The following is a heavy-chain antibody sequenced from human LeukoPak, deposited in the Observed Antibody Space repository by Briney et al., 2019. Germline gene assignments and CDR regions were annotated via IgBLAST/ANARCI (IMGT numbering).Heavy chain of an antibody. J-gene: IGHJ3*02. CDR3: ARYRFVVGATDSFDI. V-gene: IGHV3-21*01. CDR1: GFTFSSYS. D-gene: IGHD1-26*01. CDR2: ISSSSSYI. Sequence: GGSLRLSCAASGFTFSSYSMNWVRQAPGKGLEWVSSISSSSSYIYYADSVKGRFTISRDNAKNSLYLQMHSLRAEDTALYYCARYRFVVGATDSFDIWGQGTMVTVSS.